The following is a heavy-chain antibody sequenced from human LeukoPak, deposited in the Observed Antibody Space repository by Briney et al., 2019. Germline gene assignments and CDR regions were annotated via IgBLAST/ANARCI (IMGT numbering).Heavy chain of an antibody. CDR1: GFTFSSYG. D-gene: IGHD4-17*01. Sequence: GGSLTLSCAASGFTFSSYGMHWVRQAPGKGLEWVAVISYDGSNKYYADSVKGRFTISRDNSKNTLYLQMNSLRAEDTAVYYCAKPLDYGDYYYYGMDVWGKGTTVTVSS. V-gene: IGHV3-30*18. CDR3: AKPLDYGDYYYYGMDV. J-gene: IGHJ6*04. CDR2: ISYDGSNK.